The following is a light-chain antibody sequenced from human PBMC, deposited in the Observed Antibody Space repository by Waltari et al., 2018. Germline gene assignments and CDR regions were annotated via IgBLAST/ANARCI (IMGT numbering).Light chain of an antibody. CDR1: SSDVGGYNY. Sequence: QSALTQPPSASGSPGQLVTISCTGTSSDVGGYNYVSWYQQHPGKAPKLMIYEVSKRPSGVPARFSGSKSGNTAALTVSGLQAEDEADYYCSSYAGSNYVFGTGTKVTVL. CDR3: SSYAGSNYV. CDR2: EVS. V-gene: IGLV2-8*01. J-gene: IGLJ1*01.